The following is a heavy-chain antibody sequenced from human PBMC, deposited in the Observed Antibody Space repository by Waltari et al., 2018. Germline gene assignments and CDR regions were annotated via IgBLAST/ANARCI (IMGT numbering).Heavy chain of an antibody. D-gene: IGHD6-25*01. CDR3: ARDRHYSSDDPFDP. Sequence: QVQLVQSGAEVKKPGSSVKVSCKASGGTFSSYAISWVRQAPGQGLEWMGGIIPILGKANYAQKFQGRCTITADESTSTAYMELSSRRSEDTAVYYCARDRHYSSDDPFDPWGQGTLVTVSS. J-gene: IGHJ5*02. CDR2: IIPILGKA. CDR1: GGTFSSYA. V-gene: IGHV1-69*11.